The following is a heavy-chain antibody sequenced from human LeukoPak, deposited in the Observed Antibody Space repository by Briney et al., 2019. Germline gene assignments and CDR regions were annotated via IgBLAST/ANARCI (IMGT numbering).Heavy chain of an antibody. D-gene: IGHD3-3*01. CDR1: GGSFSGYY. J-gene: IGHJ5*02. Sequence: PSETLSLTCAVYGGSFSGYYWSWIRQPPGKGLEWIGEINHSGSTNYNPSLKSRATISVDTSKNQFSLKLSSVTAADTAVYYCARDLTIFGVAWFDPWGQGTLVTVSS. CDR3: ARDLTIFGVAWFDP. V-gene: IGHV4-34*01. CDR2: INHSGST.